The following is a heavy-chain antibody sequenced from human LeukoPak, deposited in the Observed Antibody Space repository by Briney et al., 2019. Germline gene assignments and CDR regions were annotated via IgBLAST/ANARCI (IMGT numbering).Heavy chain of an antibody. Sequence: ASVKVSCKASGYTFTSYGISWVRQAPGQGLEWMGWISAYNGNTNYAQKLQGRVTMTTDTSTSTAYMELRSLRSDDTAVYYCARGEDMVRGVIITHDYWGQGTLVTVSS. CDR3: ARGEDMVRGVIITHDY. D-gene: IGHD3-10*01. CDR2: ISAYNGNT. J-gene: IGHJ4*02. CDR1: GYTFTSYG. V-gene: IGHV1-18*01.